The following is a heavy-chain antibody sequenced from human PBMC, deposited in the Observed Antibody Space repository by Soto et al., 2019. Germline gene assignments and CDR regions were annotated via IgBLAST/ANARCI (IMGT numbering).Heavy chain of an antibody. V-gene: IGHV6-1*01. J-gene: IGHJ4*02. CDR2: TYYRSKWYN. CDR3: ARVYYDSSGYYLFDY. D-gene: IGHD3-22*01. CDR1: GDSVSSNSAA. Sequence: QVQLQQSGPGLVKPSQTLSLTCAISGDSVSSNSAAWNWIRQSPSRGLEWLGRTYYRSKWYNDYAGSVKSLITLNQDTSKHQFSLHLNSVTPEDTAVYYCARVYYDSSGYYLFDYWGQGPLVTVSS.